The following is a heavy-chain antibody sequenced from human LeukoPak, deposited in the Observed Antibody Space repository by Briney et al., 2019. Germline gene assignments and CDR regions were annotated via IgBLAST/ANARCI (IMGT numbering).Heavy chain of an antibody. D-gene: IGHD2-15*01. CDR3: ATTRRMLVVAATPLDY. Sequence: PGRSLRLSCAASGFTFSSYGMHWVRQAPGKGLEWVAVISYDGSNKYYADSVKGQFTISRDNSKNTLYLQMNSLRAEDTAVYYCATTRRMLVVAATPLDYWGQGTLVTVSS. J-gene: IGHJ4*02. V-gene: IGHV3-30*03. CDR1: GFTFSSYG. CDR2: ISYDGSNK.